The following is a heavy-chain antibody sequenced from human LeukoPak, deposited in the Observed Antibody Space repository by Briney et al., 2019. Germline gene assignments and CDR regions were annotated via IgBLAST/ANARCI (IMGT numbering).Heavy chain of an antibody. V-gene: IGHV1-2*02. Sequence: GASVKVSCKASGYTFTGYYMHWVRQAPGQGLEWMGWINPNSGGTNYAQKFQGRVTMTRDTSISTAYMELSGLRSDDTAVYYCARELDIVVVPAAPQGIAAAGPPGYWGQGTLVTVSS. CDR3: ARELDIVVVPAAPQGIAAAGPPGY. CDR1: GYTFTGYY. CDR2: INPNSGGT. D-gene: IGHD2-2*03. J-gene: IGHJ4*02.